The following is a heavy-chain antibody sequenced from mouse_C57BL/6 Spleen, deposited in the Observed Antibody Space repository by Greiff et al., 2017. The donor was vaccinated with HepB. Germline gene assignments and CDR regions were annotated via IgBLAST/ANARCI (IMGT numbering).Heavy chain of an antibody. V-gene: IGHV5-4*03. CDR2: ISDGGSYT. Sequence: EVKLMESGGGLVKPGGSLKLSCAASGFTFSSYAMSWVRQTPEKRLEWVATISDGGSYTYYPDNVKGRFTISRDNAKNNLYLQMSHLKSEDTAMYYCASPRKWGFMDYWGQGTSVTVSS. CDR1: GFTFSSYA. CDR3: ASPRKWGFMDY. D-gene: IGHD1-3*01. J-gene: IGHJ4*01.